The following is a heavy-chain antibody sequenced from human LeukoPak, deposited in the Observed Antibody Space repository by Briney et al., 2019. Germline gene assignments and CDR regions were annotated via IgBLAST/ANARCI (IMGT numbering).Heavy chain of an antibody. J-gene: IGHJ6*02. CDR3: AKDLYGYGDYYYGMDV. CDR1: GFTFSSYG. Sequence: GRSLRLSCAASGFTFSSYGKHWVRQAPGKGLEWVAVISYDGSNKYYADSVKGRFTISRDNSKNTLYLQMNSLRAEDTAAYYCAKDLYGYGDYYYGMDVWGQGTTVTVSS. CDR2: ISYDGSNK. V-gene: IGHV3-30*18. D-gene: IGHD4-17*01.